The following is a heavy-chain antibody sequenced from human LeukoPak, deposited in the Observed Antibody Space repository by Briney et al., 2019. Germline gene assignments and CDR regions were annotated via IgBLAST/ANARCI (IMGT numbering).Heavy chain of an antibody. Sequence: SQTLSLTCTVSGGSISSGDYYWSWIRQPPGKGLEWIGYIYYSGSTYYNPSLKSRVTISVDTSKNQFSLKLSSVTAADTAVYYCDRGTMIVVFDYWGQGTLVTVSS. D-gene: IGHD3-22*01. CDR3: DRGTMIVVFDY. V-gene: IGHV4-30-4*08. J-gene: IGHJ4*02. CDR1: GGSISSGDYY. CDR2: IYYSGST.